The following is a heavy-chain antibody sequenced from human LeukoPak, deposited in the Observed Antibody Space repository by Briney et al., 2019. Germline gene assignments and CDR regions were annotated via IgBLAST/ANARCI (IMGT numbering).Heavy chain of an antibody. CDR2: ISAYNGNT. J-gene: IGHJ4*02. Sequence: ASVKVSCKASGYTFTSYGISWVRQAPGQGLEWMGWISAYNGNTNYAQKLQGRVTMTTDTSTSTVYMELSSLRSEDTAVYYCARERGGGSYSLDYWGQGTLVTVCS. D-gene: IGHD1-26*01. CDR1: GYTFTSYG. V-gene: IGHV1-18*01. CDR3: ARERGGGSYSLDY.